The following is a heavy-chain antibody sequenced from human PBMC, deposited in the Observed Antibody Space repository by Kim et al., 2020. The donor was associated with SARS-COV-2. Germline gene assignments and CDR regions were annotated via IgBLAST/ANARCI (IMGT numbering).Heavy chain of an antibody. V-gene: IGHV4-61*01. CDR1: GGSVSNGSYY. Sequence: SETLSLTCTVSGGSVSNGSYYWSWIRQPPGKGLEWIGYIYYSGSTNYNPSLKSRVTISVDTSKNQFSLKLSSVTAADTAVYYCARAPQGWELNIWGQGTLVTVSS. J-gene: IGHJ4*02. D-gene: IGHD1-26*01. CDR2: IYYSGST. CDR3: ARAPQGWELNI.